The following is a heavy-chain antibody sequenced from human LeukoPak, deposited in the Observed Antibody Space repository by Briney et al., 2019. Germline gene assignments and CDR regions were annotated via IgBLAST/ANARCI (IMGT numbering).Heavy chain of an antibody. Sequence: SVKVPCKASGGTFSSYAISWVRQAPGQGLEWMGGIIPIFGTANYAQKFQGRVTITADESTSTAYMELSSLRSEDTAVSYCARGVGSYDILTGSPHFDYWGQGTLVTVSS. J-gene: IGHJ4*02. V-gene: IGHV1-69*13. CDR3: ARGVGSYDILTGSPHFDY. D-gene: IGHD3-9*01. CDR1: GGTFSSYA. CDR2: IIPIFGTA.